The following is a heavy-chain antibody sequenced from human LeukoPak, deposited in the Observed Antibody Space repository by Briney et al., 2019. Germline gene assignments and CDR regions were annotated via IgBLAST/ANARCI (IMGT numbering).Heavy chain of an antibody. D-gene: IGHD1-1*01. J-gene: IGHJ3*02. CDR3: AREKVLGWNDLADAFDI. Sequence: TLSLSCTVSVGSISGYFWSWVRQPPVPGLEWVGCICYSGSTNYNPSLKSRVTISVDTSKNQFSLKLSSVTAADTAVYYCAREKVLGWNDLADAFDIWGQGTMVTVSS. V-gene: IGHV4-59*01. CDR1: VGSISGYF. CDR2: ICYSGST.